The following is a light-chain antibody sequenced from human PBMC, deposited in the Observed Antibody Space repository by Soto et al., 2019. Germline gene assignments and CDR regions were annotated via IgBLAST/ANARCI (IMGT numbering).Light chain of an antibody. CDR3: QQSDSTPYT. Sequence: DIQMTQSPSSLSASVGDRVTIPCRASQTISTYLNWYQQKPGKAPRLLLYDASSLLSGVPSRFSGSGSGTDCTLTIASLQPEDFSTYYCQQSDSTPYTFVQVTKVEI. CDR1: QTISTY. V-gene: IGKV1-39*01. CDR2: DAS. J-gene: IGKJ2*01.